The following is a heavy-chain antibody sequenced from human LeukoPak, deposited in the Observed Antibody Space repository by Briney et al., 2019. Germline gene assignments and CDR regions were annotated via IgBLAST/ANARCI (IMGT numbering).Heavy chain of an antibody. Sequence: GGSLRLSCAASGFTFSSYAMSWVRQAPGKGLEWVSAISGSGGSTYYADSVKGRFTISRDNSKNTLYLQMNSLRPEDTAVYYCAKDPDIVGATTPDYWGQGTLVTVSS. V-gene: IGHV3-23*01. CDR3: AKDPDIVGATTPDY. CDR2: ISGSGGST. J-gene: IGHJ4*02. D-gene: IGHD1-26*01. CDR1: GFTFSSYA.